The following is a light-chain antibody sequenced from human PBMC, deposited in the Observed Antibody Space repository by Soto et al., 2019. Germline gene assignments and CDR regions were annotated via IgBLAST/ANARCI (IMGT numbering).Light chain of an antibody. CDR3: QQYGRAPRT. CDR2: GAS. CDR1: QSVGSNY. Sequence: ENVLTQSPGTLSLSPGERATLSCRASQSVGSNYLAWYQQKPGQAPRLLIYGASSRAAGIQDRFSGSGSGTAFTLTISRLGPEDFAVYYCQQYGRAPRTFGQGTKVEIK. V-gene: IGKV3-20*01. J-gene: IGKJ1*01.